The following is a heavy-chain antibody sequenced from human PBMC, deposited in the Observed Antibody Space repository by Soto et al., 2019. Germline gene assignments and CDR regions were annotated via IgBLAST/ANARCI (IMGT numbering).Heavy chain of an antibody. D-gene: IGHD1-20*01. J-gene: IGHJ3*02. Sequence: ASVKVSCKASGYSFTGYYMHWVRQAPGQGLEWMGWINPNSGGTNYAQKFQGWVTMTRDTSISTAYMELSRLRSDDTAVYYCARVGITGTPHDPLDIWGQGKIVTVSS. V-gene: IGHV1-2*04. CDR2: INPNSGGT. CDR3: ARVGITGTPHDPLDI. CDR1: GYSFTGYY.